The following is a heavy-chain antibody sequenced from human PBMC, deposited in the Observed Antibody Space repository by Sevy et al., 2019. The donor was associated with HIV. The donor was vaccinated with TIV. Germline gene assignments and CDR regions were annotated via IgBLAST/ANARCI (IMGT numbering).Heavy chain of an antibody. J-gene: IGHJ6*03. V-gene: IGHV1-69*13. CDR1: GGTFSSYA. CDR2: LIPIFGTA. CDR3: ARVVPAAIASGYYYYYMDV. D-gene: IGHD2-2*01. Sequence: ASVKVSCKASGGTFSSYAISWVRQAPGQGLEWMGGLIPIFGTANYAQKFQGRVTITAEESTSTAYMELSSLRSEDTAVYYCARVVPAAIASGYYYYYMDVWGKGTTVTVSS.